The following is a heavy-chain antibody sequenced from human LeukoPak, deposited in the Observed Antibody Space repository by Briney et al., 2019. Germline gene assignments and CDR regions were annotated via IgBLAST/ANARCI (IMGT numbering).Heavy chain of an antibody. V-gene: IGHV4-59*08. CDR3: AKSGGYGLIDY. CDR1: GGSISSYY. Sequence: SETLSLTCTVSGGSISSYYWSWIRHPPGKGLEWIGYIYYSGSTNYKSSLKSRVTISIDTSKNQFSLRLNSVTAADTAMYYCAKSGGYGLIDYWGQGTRVTVSS. J-gene: IGHJ4*02. CDR2: IYYSGST. D-gene: IGHD1-26*01.